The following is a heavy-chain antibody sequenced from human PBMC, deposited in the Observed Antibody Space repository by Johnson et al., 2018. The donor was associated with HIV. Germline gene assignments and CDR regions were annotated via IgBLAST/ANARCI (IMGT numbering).Heavy chain of an antibody. CDR1: GFTFSSYP. D-gene: IGHD3-10*01. CDR3: ARVRSALRLAFDI. CDR2: ISYDGSNK. V-gene: IGHV3-30-3*01. Sequence: QVQLVESGGGVVQPGRSLRLSCAASGFTFSSYPMHWVRQAPGKGLEWVAVISYDGSNKYYADSVKGRFTISRDNSKNTLYLQMNSLRAEDTAVYYCARVRSALRLAFDIWGQGTMVTVSS. J-gene: IGHJ3*02.